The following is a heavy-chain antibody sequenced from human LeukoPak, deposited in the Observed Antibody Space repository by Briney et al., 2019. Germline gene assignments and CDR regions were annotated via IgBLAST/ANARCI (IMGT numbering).Heavy chain of an antibody. D-gene: IGHD3-10*01. CDR1: RFTFSNYA. J-gene: IGHJ4*02. Sequence: GGSLRLSCAASRFTFSNYAMSWVRQAPGKGLEWVSSIRDSAYRTYYADSVKGRFTISRDNSKNTLYLQMNSLRAEDTALYYCSKDAASGTYGTFDYWGQGTLVIVSS. V-gene: IGHV3-23*01. CDR3: SKDAASGTYGTFDY. CDR2: IRDSAYRT.